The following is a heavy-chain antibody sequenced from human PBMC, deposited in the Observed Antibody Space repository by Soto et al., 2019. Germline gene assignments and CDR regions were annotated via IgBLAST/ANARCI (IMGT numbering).Heavy chain of an antibody. CDR1: GYSISSGYY. V-gene: IGHV4-38-2*02. D-gene: IGHD2-15*01. Sequence: SETLSLTCTVSGYSISSGYYWGWIRQPPGKGLEWIGSIYHSGSTYYNPSLKSRFTISVDTSKNQFSLKLSYVTAADTAVYYCERDGDCSGGSCYIDYWGQGTLVTVSS. CDR3: ERDGDCSGGSCYIDY. CDR2: IYHSGST. J-gene: IGHJ4*02.